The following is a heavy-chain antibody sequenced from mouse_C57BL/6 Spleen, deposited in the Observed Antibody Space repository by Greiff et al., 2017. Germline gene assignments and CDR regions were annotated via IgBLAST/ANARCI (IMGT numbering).Heavy chain of an antibody. D-gene: IGHD2-4*01. CDR1: GYTFTDYN. J-gene: IGHJ4*01. Sequence: VQLQQSGPELVKPGASVKMSCKASGYTFTDYNMHWVKQSHGKSLEGIGYINPNNGGTSYNQKFKGKATLTVNKSSSTAYMELRSLTSEDSAVYYCARFHDYDGSYYAMDYWGQGTSVTVSS. V-gene: IGHV1-22*01. CDR2: INPNNGGT. CDR3: ARFHDYDGSYYAMDY.